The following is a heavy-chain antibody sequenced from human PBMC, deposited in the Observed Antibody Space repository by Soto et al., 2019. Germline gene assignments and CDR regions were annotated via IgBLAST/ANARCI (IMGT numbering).Heavy chain of an antibody. V-gene: IGHV1-46*01. CDR1: GYAFSSNY. CDR3: ARRGFDY. Sequence: GASVKVSCKASGYAFSSNYIHWVRQAPGQGLEWMGVINPSSGRTTYAQNFQDRVTMTRDTSTSTVYIELRSLSSDDTAVYYCARRGFDYWG. CDR2: INPSSGRT. J-gene: IGHJ4*01.